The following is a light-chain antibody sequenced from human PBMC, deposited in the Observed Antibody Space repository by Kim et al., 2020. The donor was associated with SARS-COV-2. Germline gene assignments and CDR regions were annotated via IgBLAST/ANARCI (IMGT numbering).Light chain of an antibody. CDR2: RNN. V-gene: IGLV1-47*01. J-gene: IGLJ1*01. Sequence: ELSQPPSASGTPGQRVTISCSGGSSNIGSNYVYWYQHLPGTAPKLLIYRNNQRPSGVPDRFSGSKSATSASLAISGLRSEDEADYYCAAWDDSLSGYVVGSGTKVTVL. CDR1: SSNIGSNY. CDR3: AAWDDSLSGYV.